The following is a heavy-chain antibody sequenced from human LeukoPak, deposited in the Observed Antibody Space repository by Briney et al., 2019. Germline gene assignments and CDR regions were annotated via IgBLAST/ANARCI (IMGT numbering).Heavy chain of an antibody. V-gene: IGHV1-2*06. CDR1: GYTFTGYY. Sequence: ASVKVSCKASGYTFTGYYMHWVRQAPGQGLEWMGRINPNSGGTNYAQKFQGRVTMTRDTSISTAYMELSRLRSDDTAVYYCARETPYGIAVAGILGYWGQGTLVPVSS. D-gene: IGHD6-19*01. CDR2: INPNSGGT. J-gene: IGHJ4*02. CDR3: ARETPYGIAVAGILGY.